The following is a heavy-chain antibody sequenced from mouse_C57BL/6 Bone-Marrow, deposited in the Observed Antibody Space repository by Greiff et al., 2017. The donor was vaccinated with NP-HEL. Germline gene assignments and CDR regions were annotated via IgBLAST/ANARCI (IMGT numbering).Heavy chain of an antibody. CDR2: IDPETGGA. V-gene: IGHV1-15*01. CDR3: TREKDFYYSNSFDY. CDR1: GYTFTDYE. Sequence: VQLQQSGAELVRPGASVTLSCKASGYTFTDYEMHWVKQTPVHGLEWIGAIDPETGGAAYNQKFKGKAILTADKSSSTAYMELRSLTSEDSAVYYCTREKDFYYSNSFDYWGQGTTLTVSS. J-gene: IGHJ2*01. D-gene: IGHD2-5*01.